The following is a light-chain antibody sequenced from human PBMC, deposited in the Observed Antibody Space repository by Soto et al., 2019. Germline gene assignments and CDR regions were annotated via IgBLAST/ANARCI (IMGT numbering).Light chain of an antibody. Sequence: QSVLTQPPSASGTPGQRVTISCSGSSSNIGSNSVNWYHHLPGTAPKLLIYSNDQRPSGVPDRFSGSKSGTSVSLAISGLQSEDEADYYCAAWDDSLNGLVFGGGTKDTVL. J-gene: IGLJ2*01. CDR3: AAWDDSLNGLV. V-gene: IGLV1-44*01. CDR2: SND. CDR1: SSNIGSNS.